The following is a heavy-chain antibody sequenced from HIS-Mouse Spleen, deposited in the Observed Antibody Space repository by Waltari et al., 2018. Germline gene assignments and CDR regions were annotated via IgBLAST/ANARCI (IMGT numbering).Heavy chain of an antibody. CDR3: AREIPYSSSWYDWYFDL. CDR2: IYYSGGT. V-gene: IGHV4-39*07. J-gene: IGHJ2*01. Sequence: QLQLQESGPGLVKPSETLSLTCTVSGGSISSSSYYWGWTRQPPGKGREWIGSIYYSGGTYHNPSLKIRFTISVDTSKNQCSLKLSSVTASDTAVYYCAREIPYSSSWYDWYFDLWGRGTLVTVSS. CDR1: GGSISSSSYY. D-gene: IGHD6-13*01.